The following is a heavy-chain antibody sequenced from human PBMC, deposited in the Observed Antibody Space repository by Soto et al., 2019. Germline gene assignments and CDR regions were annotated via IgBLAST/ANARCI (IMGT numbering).Heavy chain of an antibody. J-gene: IGHJ5*02. Sequence: QVHLVESGGGVVQPGRSLTISCVGSGFAFSTYGMLWVRQAPAKGLEWVALISYDCTDKYYADSVKGRFSISRDNSKQTLSLQMDSLRPEDTAVYYCAKDFGASSDSWGQGTLVNVSS. CDR1: GFAFSTYG. D-gene: IGHD6-6*01. CDR2: ISYDCTDK. CDR3: AKDFGASSDS. V-gene: IGHV3-30*18.